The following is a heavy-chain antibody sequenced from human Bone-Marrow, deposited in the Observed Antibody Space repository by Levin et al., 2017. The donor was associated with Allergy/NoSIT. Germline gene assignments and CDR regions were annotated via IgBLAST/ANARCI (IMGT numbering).Heavy chain of an antibody. V-gene: IGHV3-74*01. CDR2: IDGDGSST. CDR1: GFTFSSYW. D-gene: IGHD1-26*01. Sequence: GGSLRLSCAASGFTFSSYWMHWVRQAPGKGLVWVSRIDGDGSSTSYADSVKGRFTISRDNAKNTLYLQMNSLRAEDTAVYYCARDPHLVGASGYDSWGQGTLVTVSS. CDR3: ARDPHLVGASGYDS. J-gene: IGHJ4*02.